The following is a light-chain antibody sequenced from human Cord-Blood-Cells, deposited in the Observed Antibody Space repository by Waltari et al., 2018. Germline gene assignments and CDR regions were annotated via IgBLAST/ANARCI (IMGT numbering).Light chain of an antibody. CDR3: QQRSNWPPFT. V-gene: IGKV3-11*01. CDR2: DAS. J-gene: IGKJ3*01. CDR1: QSVSSY. Sequence: EIVLTQSPATLSLSPGARATLPCRARQSVSSYLAWYQQKPGQAPRLLIYDASNRATGIPARFSGSGSGTDFTLTISSLEPEDFAVYYCQQRSNWPPFTFGPGTKVDIK.